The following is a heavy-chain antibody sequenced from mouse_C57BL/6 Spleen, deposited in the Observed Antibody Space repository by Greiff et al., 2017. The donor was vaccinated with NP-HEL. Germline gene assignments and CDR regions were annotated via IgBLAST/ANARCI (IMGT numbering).Heavy chain of an antibody. CDR1: GFSLTSYG. J-gene: IGHJ3*01. CDR3: ASDYDYDGFAY. Sequence: VQRVESGPGLVAPSQSLSITCTVSGFSLTSYGVDWVRQSPGKGLEWLGVIWGVGSTNYNSALKSRLSISKDNSKSQVFLKMNSLQTDDTAMYYCASDYDYDGFAYWGQGTLVTVSA. CDR2: IWGVGST. V-gene: IGHV2-6*01. D-gene: IGHD2-4*01.